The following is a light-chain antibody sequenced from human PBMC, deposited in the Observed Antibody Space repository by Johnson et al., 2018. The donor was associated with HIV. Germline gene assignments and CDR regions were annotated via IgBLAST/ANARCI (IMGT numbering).Light chain of an antibody. V-gene: IGLV1-51*01. J-gene: IGLJ1*01. CDR2: DNN. CDR3: GTWGSGGV. CDR1: SSNIENNY. Sequence: QSALTQPPSVSAAPGQKVTISCSGSSSNIENNYVSWYQQLPGTAPKLLIYDNNRRPSGTPDRFSGSKSGTSATLAITGLQTGDEADYYCGTWGSGGVFGTGTKVTVL.